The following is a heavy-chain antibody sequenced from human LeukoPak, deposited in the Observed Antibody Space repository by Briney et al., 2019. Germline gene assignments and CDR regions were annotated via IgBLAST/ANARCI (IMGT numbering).Heavy chain of an antibody. CDR2: IYYSGST. CDR1: GGSISSSSYY. V-gene: IGHV4-39*01. CDR3: ARQGFGDDYYYYYYMDV. J-gene: IGHJ6*03. Sequence: SETLSLTCTVSGGSISSSSYYWGWIRQPPGKGLEWIGSIYYSGSTYYNPSLKSRVTISVDTSKNQFSLKLSSVTAADTAVYYCARQGFGDDYYYYYYMDVWGKGTTVTISS. D-gene: IGHD4-17*01.